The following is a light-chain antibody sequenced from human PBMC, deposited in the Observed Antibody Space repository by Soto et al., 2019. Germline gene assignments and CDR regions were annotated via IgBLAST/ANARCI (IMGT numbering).Light chain of an antibody. CDR1: QSVSSSY. CDR2: GAS. V-gene: IGKV3-20*01. J-gene: IGKJ2*01. CDR3: HQYGRSPYT. Sequence: EIVLTQSPGTLSLSPGEGATLSCRASQSVSSSYLAWYQQRPGQAPRLLIYGASSRATGIPDRFSGSGSGTDFTLTISRLESEDFAVYYCHQYGRSPYTFGQGTKLEIK.